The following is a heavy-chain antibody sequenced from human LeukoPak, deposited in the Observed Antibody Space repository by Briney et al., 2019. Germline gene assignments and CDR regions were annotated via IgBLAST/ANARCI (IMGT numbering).Heavy chain of an antibody. CDR2: ISWNSGSI. CDR3: AKGYYDSSGTDY. CDR1: GFTFDDYA. J-gene: IGHJ4*02. D-gene: IGHD3-22*01. V-gene: IGHV3-9*01. Sequence: GRSLRLSCAASGFTFDDYAMHWVRQAPGNGLEWVSGISWNSGSIGYADSVKGRFTISRDNAKNSLYLQMNSLRAEDTALYYCAKGYYDSSGTDYWGQGTLVTVSS.